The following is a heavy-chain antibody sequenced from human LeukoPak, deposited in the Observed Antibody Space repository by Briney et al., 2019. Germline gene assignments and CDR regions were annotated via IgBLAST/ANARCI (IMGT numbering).Heavy chain of an antibody. Sequence: PGGSLRLSCAASGFTLRNYWMNWVRQAPGKGLEWVANIHRDGSVTYYEDSVKGRFTISRDNAKNSLYLEMNSLRAEDTAVYFCVRDDEYDSGGFYSDRLDSWGQGTLVTVSS. CDR1: GFTLRNYW. V-gene: IGHV3-7*01. CDR2: IHRDGSVT. CDR3: VRDDEYDSGGFYSDRLDS. J-gene: IGHJ4*02. D-gene: IGHD3-22*01.